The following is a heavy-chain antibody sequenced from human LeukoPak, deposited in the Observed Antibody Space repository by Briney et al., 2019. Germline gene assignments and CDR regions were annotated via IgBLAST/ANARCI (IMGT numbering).Heavy chain of an antibody. CDR1: GFTFSTYN. V-gene: IGHV3-21*01. CDR2: ISGSSSYI. CDR3: ARSLPNYYDSSGSHAFDI. J-gene: IGHJ3*02. D-gene: IGHD3-22*01. Sequence: GGSLRLSCAASGFTFSTYNMNWVRQAPGKGLEWVSSISGSSSYIYYADSVKGRFSISRDNAKDSLYLQMNSLRAEDTAVYYCARSLPNYYDSSGSHAFDIWGQGTMVTVSS.